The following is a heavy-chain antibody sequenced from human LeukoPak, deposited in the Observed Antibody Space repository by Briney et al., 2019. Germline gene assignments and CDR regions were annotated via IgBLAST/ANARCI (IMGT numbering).Heavy chain of an antibody. V-gene: IGHV1-8*01. CDR3: ASQGHSYYYGSGSYNY. CDR2: MNPNSGDT. J-gene: IGHJ4*02. CDR1: GYTFTSYD. Sequence: GASVTVSCKASGYTFTSYDINWVRQATGQGLEWMGWMNPNSGDTGYAQKFQGRVTMTRNTSISTAYMELSSLRSEDTAVYYCASQGHSYYYGSGSYNYWGQGTLVTVSS. D-gene: IGHD3-10*01.